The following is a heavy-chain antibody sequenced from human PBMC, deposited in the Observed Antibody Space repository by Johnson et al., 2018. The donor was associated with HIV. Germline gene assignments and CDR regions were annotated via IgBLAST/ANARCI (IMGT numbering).Heavy chain of an antibody. CDR2: LYSGGNT. Sequence: VQLVESGGGTVQPGGSLRLSCAASGFSVSSNYMSWVRQAPGKGLEWVSVLYSGGNTYYADSVKGRFNISRDNSKNSLYLQMNSLRAEDTAVYYCARLGIAAARGAFDIWGQGTMVTVSS. CDR1: GFSVSSNY. D-gene: IGHD6-13*01. CDR3: ARLGIAAARGAFDI. J-gene: IGHJ3*02. V-gene: IGHV3-66*01.